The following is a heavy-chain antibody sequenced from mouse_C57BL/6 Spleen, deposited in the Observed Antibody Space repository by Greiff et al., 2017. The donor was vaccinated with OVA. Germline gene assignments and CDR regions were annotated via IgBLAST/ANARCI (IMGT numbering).Heavy chain of an antibody. V-gene: IGHV1-42*01. CDR2: INPSTGGT. CDR1: GYSFTGYY. J-gene: IGHJ3*01. D-gene: IGHD2-1*01. CDR3: ARGVGNPWFAY. Sequence: LVESGPELVKPGASVKISCKASGYSFTGYYMNWVKQSPEKSLEWIGAINPSTGGTTYNQKFKAKATLTVDKSSSTAYMQLKSLTSEDSAVYYCARGVGNPWFAYWGQGTLVTVSA.